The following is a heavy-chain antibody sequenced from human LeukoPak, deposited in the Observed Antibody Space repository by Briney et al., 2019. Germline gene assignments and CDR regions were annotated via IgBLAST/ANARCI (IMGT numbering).Heavy chain of an antibody. V-gene: IGHV1-2*06. D-gene: IGHD3-22*01. CDR3: ARTLLDDSSGYLDP. Sequence: ASVKVSCKAYGYTFTDYYIHWVRQAPGQGLEWMGRINPNSGDTNFAQKFQGRVTVTRDTPISTAYMELSRLRSDDTAVYYCARTLLDDSSGYLDPWGQGSLVTVSS. J-gene: IGHJ5*02. CDR2: INPNSGDT. CDR1: GYTFTDYY.